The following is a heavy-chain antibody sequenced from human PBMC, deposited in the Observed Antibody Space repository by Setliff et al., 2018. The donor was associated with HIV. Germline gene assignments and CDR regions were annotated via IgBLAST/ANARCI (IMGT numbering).Heavy chain of an antibody. CDR1: GYSFTGYY. CDR2: INPNSGAT. J-gene: IGHJ4*02. CDR3: ARAESGDYLHYFDS. D-gene: IGHD4-17*01. V-gene: IGHV1-2*02. Sequence: ASVKVSCKTSGYSFTGYYIHWVRQAPGQGLEWMGWINPNSGATDYAQNFLGRVTMARDTSSDTAYMDLSGLNSDDTAMYFCARAESGDYLHYFDSWGQGTLVTVSS.